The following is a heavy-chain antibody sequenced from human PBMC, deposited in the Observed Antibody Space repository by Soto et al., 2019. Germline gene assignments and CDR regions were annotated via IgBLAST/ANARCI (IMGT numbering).Heavy chain of an antibody. Sequence: SETLSLTCTVSGGSISSYYWSWIRQPPGKGLEWIGYIYYSGSTNYNPSLKSRVTISVDTSKNQFSLKLSSVTAADTAVYYCAREIAAAGGFDPWAREPWSPSPQ. D-gene: IGHD6-13*01. J-gene: IGHJ5*02. CDR3: AREIAAAGGFDP. CDR1: GGSISSYY. CDR2: IYYSGST. V-gene: IGHV4-59*01.